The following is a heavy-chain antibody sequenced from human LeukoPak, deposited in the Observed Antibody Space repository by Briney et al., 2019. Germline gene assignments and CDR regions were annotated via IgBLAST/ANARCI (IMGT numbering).Heavy chain of an antibody. Sequence: HPGGSLRLSCAASGFTFTNAWMSWVRQAPGKGLEWVANIKQDGSEKYYVDSVKGRFTISRDNAKNSVYLQMNSLRAEDTAVYYCASDAPNYDFWTILYDYWGQGTLVTVSS. CDR1: GFTFTNAW. CDR3: ASDAPNYDFWTILYDY. D-gene: IGHD3-3*01. CDR2: IKQDGSEK. V-gene: IGHV3-7*01. J-gene: IGHJ4*02.